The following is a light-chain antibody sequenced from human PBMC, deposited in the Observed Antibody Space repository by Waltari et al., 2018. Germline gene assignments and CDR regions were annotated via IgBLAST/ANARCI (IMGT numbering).Light chain of an antibody. CDR3: QQSYSTPYT. CDR1: QSITTY. J-gene: IGKJ2*01. V-gene: IGKV1-39*01. Sequence: DIQMTQSPSSLSASVGDRVTITCRASQSITTYLNWYYLKPGKAPKLLIYAASSLKSGVPSRFSGSGSGTDFRLTINSLQPEDFATYYCQQSYSTPYTFGQGTKLEIK. CDR2: AAS.